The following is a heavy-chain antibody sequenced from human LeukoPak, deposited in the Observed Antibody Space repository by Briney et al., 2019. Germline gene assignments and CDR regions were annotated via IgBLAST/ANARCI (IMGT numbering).Heavy chain of an antibody. D-gene: IGHD1-1*01. CDR2: INHSGST. Sequence: SETLSLTCAVYGGSFSGYYWSWIRQPPGKGLEWIGEINHSGSTNYNPSLKSRVTISVDTSKNRFSLKLSSVTAADTAVYYCARGDGGYGYWGQGTLVTVSS. V-gene: IGHV4-34*01. CDR3: ARGDGGYGY. CDR1: GGSFSGYY. J-gene: IGHJ4*02.